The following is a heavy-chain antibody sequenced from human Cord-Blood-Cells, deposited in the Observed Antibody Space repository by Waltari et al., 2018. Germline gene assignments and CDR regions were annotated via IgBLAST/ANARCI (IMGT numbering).Heavy chain of an antibody. CDR1: GGSISSSSYY. D-gene: IGHD5-18*01. J-gene: IGHJ4*02. V-gene: IGHV4-39*01. Sequence: QLQLQESGPGLVKPSETLSLTCTVSGGSISSSSYYWGWIRQLPGQGLEWIGSIYYSGSTYYNSPLKSRVTISVDTSKNQFSLKLSSVTAADTAVYYCARQLSYDQYPDYYCDYWGQGTLVTVSS. CDR3: ARQLSYDQYPDYYCDY. CDR2: IYYSGST.